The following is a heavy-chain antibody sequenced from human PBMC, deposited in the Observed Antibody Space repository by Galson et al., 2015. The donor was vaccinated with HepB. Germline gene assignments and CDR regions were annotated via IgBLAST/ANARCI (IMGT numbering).Heavy chain of an antibody. CDR1: GYTFTDYY. D-gene: IGHD2-21*02. CDR2: INPNSGVT. V-gene: IGHV1-2*04. J-gene: IGHJ4*02. CDR3: ARASNLVTFDY. Sequence: SVKVSCKASGYTFTDYYIHWVRQAPGQGLEWMGWINPNSGVTNYAQNFQGWLTMTRDTSISTAYMELSRLRSDDTAVYYCARASNLVTFDYWGQETLVTVSS.